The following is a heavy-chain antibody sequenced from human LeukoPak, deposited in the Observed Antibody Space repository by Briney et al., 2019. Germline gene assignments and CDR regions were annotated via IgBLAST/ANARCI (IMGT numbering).Heavy chain of an antibody. CDR1: GFTFSSYA. V-gene: IGHV3-23*01. J-gene: IGHJ5*02. CDR2: ISGSGGST. Sequence: GGSLRLSCAASGFTFSSYAMSWVRQAPGKGLEWVSAISGSGGSTYYADSVKGRFTISRDDSKSTLFLEMNSLRAEDTAVYYRARQPTGYPNWFDLWGQGAPVTVSS. D-gene: IGHD1-14*01. CDR3: ARQPTGYPNWFDL.